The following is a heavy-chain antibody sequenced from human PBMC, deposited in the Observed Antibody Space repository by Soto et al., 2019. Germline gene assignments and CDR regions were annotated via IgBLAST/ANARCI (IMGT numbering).Heavy chain of an antibody. Sequence: EVQLLESGGGLVQPGGSLRLSCAASGFTFSSYAMSWVRQAPGKGLEWVSAISGSGGSTYYADSVKGRFTISRDNSKITLYLQMNSLRAEDTAVYYCAKEVTLGYCSSTSCHGYFDLWGRGTLVTVSS. CDR2: ISGSGGST. V-gene: IGHV3-23*01. CDR3: AKEVTLGYCSSTSCHGYFDL. J-gene: IGHJ2*01. CDR1: GFTFSSYA. D-gene: IGHD2-2*01.